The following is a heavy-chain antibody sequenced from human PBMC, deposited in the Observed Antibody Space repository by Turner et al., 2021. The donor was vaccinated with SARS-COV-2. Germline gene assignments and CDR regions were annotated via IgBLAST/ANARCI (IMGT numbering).Heavy chain of an antibody. CDR2: ITYDRRTK. Sequence: QLQLVGAAGGVVHPGRSLSLSCAASGLTFTSYAMHWFRQAPGKVLECVAVITYDRRTKFYADSVKGRFTISRDNSKSSLYVQMNSLRVEDTAVYYCAKDLAAYYDSSGYYSYYYGVDVWGQGTTVTVSS. CDR1: GLTFTSYA. V-gene: IGHV3-30-3*01. D-gene: IGHD3-22*01. J-gene: IGHJ6*02. CDR3: AKDLAAYYDSSGYYSYYYGVDV.